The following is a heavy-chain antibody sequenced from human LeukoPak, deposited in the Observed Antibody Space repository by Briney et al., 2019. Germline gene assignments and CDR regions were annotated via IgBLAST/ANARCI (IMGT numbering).Heavy chain of an antibody. V-gene: IGHV3-43*02. D-gene: IGHD3-22*01. CDR3: AKDSRYSYYYDSSGLPAA. CDR1: GFTFDDYA. CDR2: ISGDGGST. J-gene: IGHJ5*02. Sequence: GGSLRLSCAASGFTFDDYAMHWVRQAPGKGLEWVSLISGDGGSTYYADSVKGQFTISRDNSKNSLYLQMNSLRTEDTALYYCAKDSRYSYYYDSSGLPAAWGQGTLVTVSS.